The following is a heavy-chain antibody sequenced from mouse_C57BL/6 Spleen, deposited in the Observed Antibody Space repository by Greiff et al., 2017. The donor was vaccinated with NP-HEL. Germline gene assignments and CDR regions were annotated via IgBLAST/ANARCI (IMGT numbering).Heavy chain of an antibody. CDR2: IDPSDSYT. CDR1: GYTFTSYW. V-gene: IGHV1-59*01. J-gene: IGHJ3*01. D-gene: IGHD4-1*01. Sequence: VQLQQPGAELVRPGTSVKLSCKASGYTFTSYWMHWVKQRPGQGLEWIGVIDPSDSYTNYNQKFKGKATLTVDTSSSTAYMQLSSLTSEDSAVYYCAGANWDGFAYWGQGTLVTVSA. CDR3: AGANWDGFAY.